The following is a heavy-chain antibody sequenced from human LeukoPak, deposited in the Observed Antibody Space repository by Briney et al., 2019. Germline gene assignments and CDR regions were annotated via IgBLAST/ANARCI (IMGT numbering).Heavy chain of an antibody. CDR1: GFTFSSYG. Sequence: GRSLRLSCAASGFTFSSYGMHWVRKAPGKGLEWVAVISYDGSNKYYADSVKGRFTISRDNSKNTLYLQMNSLRAEDTAVYYCASLYSGYAWGQGTLVTVSS. CDR3: ASLYSGYA. J-gene: IGHJ5*02. V-gene: IGHV3-30*03. D-gene: IGHD5-12*01. CDR2: ISYDGSNK.